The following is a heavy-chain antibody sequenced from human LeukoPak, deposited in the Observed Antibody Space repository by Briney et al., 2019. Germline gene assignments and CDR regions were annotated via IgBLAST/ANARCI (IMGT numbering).Heavy chain of an antibody. D-gene: IGHD2-15*01. V-gene: IGHV3-30*02. CDR2: IRYDGSNK. CDR1: GFTFSSYG. Sequence: GGSLRLSCAASGFTFSSYGMHWVRQAPGKGLEWVAFIRYDGSNKYYADSVKGRFTISRDNAKSSVYLQMSSLRVEDTAVYFCVREDGCSATTCFHPSWFDPWGQGTLVAVSS. J-gene: IGHJ5*02. CDR3: VREDGCSATTCFHPSWFDP.